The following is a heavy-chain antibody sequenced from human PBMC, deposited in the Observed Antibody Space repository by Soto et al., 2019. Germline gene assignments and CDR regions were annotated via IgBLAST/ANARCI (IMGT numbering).Heavy chain of an antibody. CDR3: AKGDYYYGSGSYLFFDY. CDR2: IIPIFGTA. V-gene: IGHV1-69*01. CDR1: GGSFNRHT. D-gene: IGHD3-10*01. J-gene: IGHJ4*02. Sequence: QVQLVQSGAEVRKPGSSVRVSCKASGGSFNRHTISWVRQAPGQGLEWMGGIIPIFGTANYAQKFQGRVTITADESTSTAYMELSSLRSEDTAVYYCAKGDYYYGSGSYLFFDYWGQGTLVTVSS.